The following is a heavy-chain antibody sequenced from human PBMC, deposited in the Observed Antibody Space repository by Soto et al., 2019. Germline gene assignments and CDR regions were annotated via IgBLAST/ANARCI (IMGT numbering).Heavy chain of an antibody. CDR3: AKQPVIIRTQGAFDI. CDR1: GFTFRRYT. Sequence: EVQLLESGGGLVQPGGSLRLSCAASGFTFRRYTMSWVRQTPGKGLEWVSSTTASGGTTYYADSVKGRFTISRDNSKATLSLEMNSLRAEDTAVYYCAKQPVIIRTQGAFDIWGQGTMVTVSS. CDR2: TTASGGTT. V-gene: IGHV3-23*01. J-gene: IGHJ3*02.